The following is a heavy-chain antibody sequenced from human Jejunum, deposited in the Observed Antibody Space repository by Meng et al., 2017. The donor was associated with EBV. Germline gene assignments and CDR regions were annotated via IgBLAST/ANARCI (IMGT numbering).Heavy chain of an antibody. CDR3: ARNCNF. Sequence: QVPLQASGPVLVKPSETLSLPCTVPGGSVSSGTYYWTWIRQPPGKGLEWIGYIYNSGSTNYNPSLKSRVTISLDTSKNQFSLKLSSVTAADTAMYYCARNCNFWGQGTLVTVSS. V-gene: IGHV4-61*01. J-gene: IGHJ4*02. CDR1: GGSVSSGTYY. CDR2: IYNSGST. D-gene: IGHD1-1*01.